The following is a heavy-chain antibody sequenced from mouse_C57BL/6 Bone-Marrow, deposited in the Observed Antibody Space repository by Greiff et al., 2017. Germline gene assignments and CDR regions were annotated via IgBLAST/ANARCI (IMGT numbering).Heavy chain of an antibody. CDR3: VTGDYYDMDY. CDR2: IRSKSNNYAT. Sequence: EVQVVESGGGLVQPKGSLKLSCAASGFSFTTYAMNWVRQAPGQGLEWVARIRSKSNNYATYYAESVKDRFTISRDDSESMLYLQMNNLKTEDTAMYYCVTGDYYDMDYGGQGTAVTVTS. V-gene: IGHV10-1*01. CDR1: GFSFTTYA. J-gene: IGHJ4*01.